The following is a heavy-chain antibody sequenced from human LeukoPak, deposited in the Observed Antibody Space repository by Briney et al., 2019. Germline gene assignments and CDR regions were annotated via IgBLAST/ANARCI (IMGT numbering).Heavy chain of an antibody. Sequence: NPSETLSLTCTVSGGSISGSSYYWGWIRQPPGKGLEWIGSIYYSGSTYYNPSLKSRVTISVDTSKNQFSLKLNSVTATDTAVYYCARDFCSSTSCYFDYYYYGMDVWGQGTTVTVSS. J-gene: IGHJ6*02. V-gene: IGHV4-39*02. CDR2: IYYSGST. CDR1: GGSISGSSYY. D-gene: IGHD2-2*01. CDR3: ARDFCSSTSCYFDYYYYGMDV.